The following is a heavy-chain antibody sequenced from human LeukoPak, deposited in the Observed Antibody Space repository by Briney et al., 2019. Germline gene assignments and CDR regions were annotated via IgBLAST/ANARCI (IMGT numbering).Heavy chain of an antibody. CDR1: GFTFSSYE. Sequence: GGPLRLSCAASGFTFSSYEMNWVRQAPGKGLEWVSYISSSGSTIYYADSVKGRFTISRDNAKNSLYLQMNSLRAEDTAVYYCARDQGQWYFDYWGQGTLVTVSS. CDR2: ISSSGSTI. CDR3: ARDQGQWYFDY. D-gene: IGHD6-19*01. V-gene: IGHV3-48*03. J-gene: IGHJ4*02.